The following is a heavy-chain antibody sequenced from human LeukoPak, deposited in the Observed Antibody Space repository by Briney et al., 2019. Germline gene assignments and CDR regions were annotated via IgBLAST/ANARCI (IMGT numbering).Heavy chain of an antibody. Sequence: GASVKVSCKASGYTFTSYGISWVRQAPGQGLEWMGWISVYNGNTNYAQKLQGRVTMTTDTSTSTAYMELRSLRSDDTAVYYCARIWFGELWRVSAFDIWGQGTMVTVSS. CDR2: ISVYNGNT. D-gene: IGHD3-10*01. J-gene: IGHJ3*02. V-gene: IGHV1-18*01. CDR3: ARIWFGELWRVSAFDI. CDR1: GYTFTSYG.